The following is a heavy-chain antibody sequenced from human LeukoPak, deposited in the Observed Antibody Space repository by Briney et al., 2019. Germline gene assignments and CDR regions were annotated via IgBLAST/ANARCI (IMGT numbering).Heavy chain of an antibody. V-gene: IGHV4-38-2*02. J-gene: IGHJ6*03. D-gene: IGHD4-17*01. CDR3: ARATYGDYLTWYYYYMDV. Sequence: SETLSLTCTVSGYSTSSGYYWGWIRQPPGKGLEWIGSIYHSGSTYYNPSLKSRVTISVDTSKNQFSLKLSSVTAADTAVYYCARATYGDYLTWYYYYMDVWGKGTTVTISS. CDR1: GYSTSSGYY. CDR2: IYHSGST.